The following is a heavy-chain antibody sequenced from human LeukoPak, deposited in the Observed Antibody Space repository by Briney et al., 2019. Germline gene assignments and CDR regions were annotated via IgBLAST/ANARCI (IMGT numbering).Heavy chain of an antibody. CDR3: ARGGPYYYGSGSSLNWFDP. V-gene: IGHV4-34*01. Sequence: PSETLSLTCAVYGGSFSGYYWSWIRQPPGKGLEWIGEINHSGSTNYNPSLKSRVTISVDTSKNQFSLKLSSVTAADTAVYYCARGGPYYYGSGSSLNWFDPWGQGTLVTVSS. D-gene: IGHD3-10*01. J-gene: IGHJ5*02. CDR1: GGSFSGYY. CDR2: INHSGST.